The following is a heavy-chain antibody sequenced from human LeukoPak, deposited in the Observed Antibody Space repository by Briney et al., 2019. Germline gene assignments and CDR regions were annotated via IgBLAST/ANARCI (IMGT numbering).Heavy chain of an antibody. CDR2: INSDGSTT. D-gene: IGHD2-2*01. V-gene: IGHV3-74*01. CDR1: GFTFSNYW. Sequence: GGSLRLSCAASGFTFSNYWMHWVRQAPGKGLVWVSRINSDGSTTNYADSVKGRFTISRDNAKNTLYLQMNSLRAEDTAVYYCARRGVAPAAPDYWGQGTLVTVSS. J-gene: IGHJ4*02. CDR3: ARRGVAPAAPDY.